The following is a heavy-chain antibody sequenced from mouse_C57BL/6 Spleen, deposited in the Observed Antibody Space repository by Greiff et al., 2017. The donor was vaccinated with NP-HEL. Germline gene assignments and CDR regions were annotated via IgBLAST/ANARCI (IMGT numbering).Heavy chain of an antibody. J-gene: IGHJ4*01. D-gene: IGHD1-1*01. CDR3: ARQIITTVVAVYAMDY. CDR1: GFTFSSYG. V-gene: IGHV5-6*01. CDR2: ISSGGSYT. Sequence: EVQVVESGGDLVKPGGSLKLSCAASGFTFSSYGMSWVRQTPDKRLEWVATISSGGSYTYYPDSVKGRFTISRDNAKNTLYLQMSSLKSEDTAMYYCARQIITTVVAVYAMDYWGQGTSVTVSS.